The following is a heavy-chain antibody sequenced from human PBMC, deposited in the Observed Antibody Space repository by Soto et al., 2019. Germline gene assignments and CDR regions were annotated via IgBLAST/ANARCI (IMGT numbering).Heavy chain of an antibody. CDR1: GFTFTRYS. J-gene: IGHJ4*02. CDR2: ISSTTNYI. CDR3: ARESEDLTSNFDY. V-gene: IGHV3-21*06. Sequence: GGSLRLSCAASGFTFTRYSMNWVRQAPGKGLGWVSSISSTTNYIYYGDSMKGRFTISRDNAKNSLYLKMNSLRAEDTAVYYCARESEDLTSNFDYWGQGTLVTVSS.